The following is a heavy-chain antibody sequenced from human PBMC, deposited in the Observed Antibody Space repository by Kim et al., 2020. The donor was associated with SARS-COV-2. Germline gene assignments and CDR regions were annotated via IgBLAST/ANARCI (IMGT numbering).Heavy chain of an antibody. CDR3: ARWAGQKDIVVVVAESYFDY. J-gene: IGHJ4*02. D-gene: IGHD2-15*01. V-gene: IGHV1-69*13. CDR1: GGTFSSYA. Sequence: SVKVSCKASGGTFSSYAISWVRQAPGQGLEWMGGIIPIFGTANYAQKFQGRVTITADESTSTAYMELSSLRSEDTAVYYCARWAGQKDIVVVVAESYFDYWGQGTLVTVSS. CDR2: IIPIFGTA.